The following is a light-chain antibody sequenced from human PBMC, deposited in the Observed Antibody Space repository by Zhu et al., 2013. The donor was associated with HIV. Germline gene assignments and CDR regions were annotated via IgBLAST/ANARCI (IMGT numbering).Light chain of an antibody. Sequence: QSVLTQPASVSGSPGQSITISCTGTSSDIGGYNYVSWYQQHPGEAPKLVIYEVTHRPSGVSSRFSGSKSGNTASLTISGLQSEDEADYYCTSYTTPSPVVFGGGTKLTVL. CDR1: SSDIGGYNY. V-gene: IGLV2-14*01. CDR3: TSYTTPSPVV. J-gene: IGLJ3*02. CDR2: EVT.